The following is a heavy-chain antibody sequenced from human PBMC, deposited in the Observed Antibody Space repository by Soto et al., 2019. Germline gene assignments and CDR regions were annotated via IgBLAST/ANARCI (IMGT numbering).Heavy chain of an antibody. J-gene: IGHJ2*01. CDR1: GGSISSSSYY. V-gene: IGHV4-39*01. D-gene: IGHD5-12*01. CDR3: ARQGATIHPEYFDL. Sequence: QLQLQESGPGLVKPSETLSLTCTVSGGSISSSSYYWGWIRQPPGKGLEWIGSIYYSGSTYYNPSLKSRVTISVDTSKNQFSLKLSSVTAADTAVYYCARQGATIHPEYFDLWGRGTLVTVSS. CDR2: IYYSGST.